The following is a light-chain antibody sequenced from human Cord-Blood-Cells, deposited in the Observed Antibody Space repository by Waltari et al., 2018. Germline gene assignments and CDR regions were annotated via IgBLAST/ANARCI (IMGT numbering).Light chain of an antibody. J-gene: IGKJ1*01. CDR3: QQYYSYPWT. V-gene: IGKV1-8*01. CDR2: AAS. Sequence: RVTITCRASQGISSYLAWYQQKPGKAPKLLIYAASTLQSGVPSRFSGSGSGTDFTLTISCLQSEDFATYYCQQYYSYPWTFDQGTKVEIK. CDR1: QGISSY.